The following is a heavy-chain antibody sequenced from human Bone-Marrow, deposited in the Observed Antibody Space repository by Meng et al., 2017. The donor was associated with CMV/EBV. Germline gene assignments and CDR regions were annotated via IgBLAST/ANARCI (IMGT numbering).Heavy chain of an antibody. Sequence: SETLSLTCTVSGYSISSGYYWGWIRQPPGKGLEWIGSIYHSGSTYYNPSLKSRVTISVDTSKNQFSLKLSSVTAADTAVYYCGSGGSYYPYYCDYWGQGKLVTVSS. CDR3: GSGGSYYPYYCDY. V-gene: IGHV4-38-2*02. CDR2: IYHSGST. D-gene: IGHD1-26*01. CDR1: GYSISSGYY. J-gene: IGHJ4*02.